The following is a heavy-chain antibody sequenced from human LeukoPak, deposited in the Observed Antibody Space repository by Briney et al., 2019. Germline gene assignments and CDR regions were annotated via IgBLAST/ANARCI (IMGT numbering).Heavy chain of an antibody. CDR2: ISGSGGST. CDR3: AKETNYVAGGFGDYFDY. D-gene: IGHD3-10*01. V-gene: IGHV3-23*01. Sequence: GGSLRLSCAASGFTFSSYGMSWVRQAPGKGLEWVSAISGSGGSTYYADSVKGRFTISRGNSKNTLYLQMDSLRAEDTAVYYCAKETNYVAGGFGDYFDYWGQGTLVTVSS. CDR1: GFTFSSYG. J-gene: IGHJ4*02.